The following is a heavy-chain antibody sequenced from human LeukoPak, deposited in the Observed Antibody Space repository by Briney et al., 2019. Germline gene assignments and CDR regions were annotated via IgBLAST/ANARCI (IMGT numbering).Heavy chain of an antibody. CDR1: EHTYTRYF. CDR2: INPSDGSR. J-gene: IGHJ3*02. V-gene: IGHV1-46*01. CDR3: ARPSGSHYLGAFDI. D-gene: IGHD1-26*01. Sequence: GASVKVSCKASEHTYTRYFMHWVRQAPGHGREWMGIINPSDGSRSYAQKFQGRCTMTSHTPTSTLYIELSSLISEDTAVYYCARPSGSHYLGAFDIWGQGTMVTVSS.